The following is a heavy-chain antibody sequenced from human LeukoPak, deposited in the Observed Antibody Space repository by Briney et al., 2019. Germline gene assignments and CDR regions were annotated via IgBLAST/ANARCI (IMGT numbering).Heavy chain of an antibody. CDR1: GYTFTGYY. J-gene: IGHJ4*02. CDR3: ARDYSSSWPFFYFDY. V-gene: IGHV1-18*04. Sequence: ASVKVSCKASGYTFTGYYMHWVRQAPGQGLEWMGWISAYNGNTNYAQKLQGRVTMTRDTSTSTVYMELSSLRSEDTAVYYCARDYSSSWPFFYFDYWGQGTLVTVSS. D-gene: IGHD6-13*01. CDR2: ISAYNGNT.